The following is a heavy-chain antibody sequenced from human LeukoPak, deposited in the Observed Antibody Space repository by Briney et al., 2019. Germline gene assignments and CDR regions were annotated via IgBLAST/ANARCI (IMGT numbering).Heavy chain of an antibody. CDR1: GFTFSGSA. CDR2: IRSKANSYAT. J-gene: IGHJ4*02. D-gene: IGHD3-10*01. V-gene: IGHV3-73*01. CDR3: TRLGYYYGSGSPNQY. Sequence: GGPLRLSCAASGFTFSGSAMHWVRQASGKGLEWVGRIRSKANSYATAYAASVKGRFTISRDDSENTAYLQMNSLKTEDTAVYYCTRLGYYYGSGSPNQYWGQGTLVTVSS.